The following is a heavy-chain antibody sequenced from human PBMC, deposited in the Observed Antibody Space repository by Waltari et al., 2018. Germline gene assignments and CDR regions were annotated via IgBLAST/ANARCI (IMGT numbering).Heavy chain of an antibody. CDR2: IYNNGRT. CDR3: ARGYNSGSLDS. V-gene: IGHV4-59*01. Sequence: QVQLHESGPGLVKPSETLSLTCTVSGGSIITYYWTWIRQPPGTGLEWIGYIYNNGRTDYNSSLKSRVTISADTSKNQFSLKLNSVTAADTAMYYCARGYNSGSLDSWGQGTLVTVSS. D-gene: IGHD6-19*01. CDR1: GGSIITYY. J-gene: IGHJ4*02.